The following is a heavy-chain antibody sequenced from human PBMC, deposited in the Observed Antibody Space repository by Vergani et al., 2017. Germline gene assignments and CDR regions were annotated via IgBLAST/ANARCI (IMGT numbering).Heavy chain of an antibody. CDR2: ISGSGGST. CDR3: AKGALYYDSSNLRC. J-gene: IGHJ4*02. CDR1: GFTVSSNY. V-gene: IGHV3-23*04. D-gene: IGHD3-22*01. Sequence: EVQLVESGGGLIQPGGSLRLSCAASGFTVSSNYMSWVRQAPGKGLEWVSAISGSGGSTYYADSVKGRFTISRDNSKNTLYLQMNSLRAEDTAVYYCAKGALYYDSSNLRCWGQGTLVTVSS.